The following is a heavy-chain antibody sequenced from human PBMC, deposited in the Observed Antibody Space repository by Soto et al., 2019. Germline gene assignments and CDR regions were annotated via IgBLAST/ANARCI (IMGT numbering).Heavy chain of an antibody. CDR2: VYYSGST. D-gene: IGHD4-17*01. Sequence: QVQLQESGPGLVKPSETLSLSCTVSGASVSSGSYYWSWIRQPPGKGLEWIGFVYYSGSTNYNPSLKSRVTISLDTAKNRFSRKLNSVTAADTAVYHCAGGPDGASVGFYYSAMAVWGQGTTVTVSS. CDR3: AGGPDGASVGFYYSAMAV. J-gene: IGHJ6*02. V-gene: IGHV4-61*01. CDR1: GASVSSGSYY.